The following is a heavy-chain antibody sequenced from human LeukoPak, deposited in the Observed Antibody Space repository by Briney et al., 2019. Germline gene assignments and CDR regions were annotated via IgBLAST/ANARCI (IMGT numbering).Heavy chain of an antibody. J-gene: IGHJ5*02. Sequence: SETLSLTCAVSGGSISSGGYSWSWIRQPPGKGLKWIGYIYHSGSTYYNPSLKSRVTISVDRSKNQFSLKLSSVTAADTAVYYCARGYSSSRGSWFDPWGQGTLVTVSS. CDR1: GGSISSGGYS. D-gene: IGHD6-13*01. CDR3: ARGYSSSRGSWFDP. CDR2: IYHSGST. V-gene: IGHV4-30-2*01.